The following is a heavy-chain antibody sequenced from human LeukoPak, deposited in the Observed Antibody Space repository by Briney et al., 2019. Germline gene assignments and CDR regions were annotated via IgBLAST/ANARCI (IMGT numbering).Heavy chain of an antibody. V-gene: IGHV4-4*07. J-gene: IGHJ4*02. CDR3: ARHHCSGGSCYSSYYFDY. CDR1: GGSISGYY. Sequence: SETLSLTCTVSGGSISGYYWSWIRQPAGKGLEWIGRIYTSGTTHDNPSLKSRVTISVDTSKNQFSLKLSSVTAADTAVYYCARHHCSGGSCYSSYYFDYWGQGTLVTVSS. CDR2: IYTSGTT. D-gene: IGHD2-15*01.